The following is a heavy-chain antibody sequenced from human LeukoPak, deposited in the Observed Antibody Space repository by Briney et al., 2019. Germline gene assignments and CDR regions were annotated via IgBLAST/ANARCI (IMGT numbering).Heavy chain of an antibody. CDR1: GFTFSSYG. CDR2: ISYDGSNK. J-gene: IGHJ4*02. V-gene: IGHV3-30*18. D-gene: IGHD4-17*01. Sequence: GGSLRLSCAASGFTFSSYGMHWVRQAPGKGLEWVAVISYDGSNKYYADSVKGRFTISRDNSKNTLYLQMNSLRAEDTAVYYCAKDDYGDYGLENIDYWGQGTLVTVS. CDR3: AKDDYGDYGLENIDY.